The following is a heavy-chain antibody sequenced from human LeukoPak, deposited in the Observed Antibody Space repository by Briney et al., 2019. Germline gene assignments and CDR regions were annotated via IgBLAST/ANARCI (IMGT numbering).Heavy chain of an antibody. D-gene: IGHD1-26*01. CDR2: MNPNSGNT. Sequence: ASVKVSCKAPGYTFTXXXXXXXRXXTXXXXXWMGWMNPNSGNTGYAQKFQGRVTMTRNTSISTAYMELSSLRSEDTAVYYCARGVGAKGFDYWGQGTLVTVSS. V-gene: IGHV1-8*01. CDR1: GYTFTXXX. J-gene: IGHJ4*02. CDR3: ARGVGAKGFDY.